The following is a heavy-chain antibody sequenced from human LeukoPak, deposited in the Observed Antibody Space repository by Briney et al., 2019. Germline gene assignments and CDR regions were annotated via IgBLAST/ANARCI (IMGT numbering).Heavy chain of an antibody. V-gene: IGHV4-39*07. CDR1: GGSISSSSYY. J-gene: IGHJ3*02. CDR2: IYYSGST. Sequence: SETLSLTCTVSGGSISSSSYYWGWIRQPPGKGLEWIGSIYYSGSTYYNPSLKSRVTITVDTSKNQFSLKLSSVTAADTAVYYCARDGFWQPYSSSYGIVLEKSVYAFDIWGQGTMVTVSS. D-gene: IGHD6-13*01. CDR3: ARDGFWQPYSSSYGIVLEKSVYAFDI.